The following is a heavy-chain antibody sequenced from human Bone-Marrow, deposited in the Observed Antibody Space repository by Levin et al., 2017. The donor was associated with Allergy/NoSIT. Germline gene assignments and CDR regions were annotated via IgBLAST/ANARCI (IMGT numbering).Heavy chain of an antibody. CDR1: GFTFSSYG. Sequence: PGGSLRLSCAASGFTFSSYGMHWVRQAPGKGLEWVAVISYDGSNKYYADSVKGRFTISRDNSKNTLYLQMNSLRAEDTAVYYCATLDYGEIDYWGQGTLVTVSS. J-gene: IGHJ4*02. CDR3: ATLDYGEIDY. V-gene: IGHV3-30*03. D-gene: IGHD4-17*01. CDR2: ISYDGSNK.